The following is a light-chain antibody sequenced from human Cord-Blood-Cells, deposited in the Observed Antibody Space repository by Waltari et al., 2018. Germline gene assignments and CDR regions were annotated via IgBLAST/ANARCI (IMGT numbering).Light chain of an antibody. Sequence: DIQMTQSPSSLSASLGDRVTITCRASQSISSYLHWYQQKPGKAPKLLIYAASSLQSGVPSMLSRSGSGTDFTLTISSLQPEDFATYYCQQSYSTPRTFGQGTKVEIK. J-gene: IGKJ1*01. V-gene: IGKV1-39*01. CDR2: AAS. CDR3: QQSYSTPRT. CDR1: QSISSY.